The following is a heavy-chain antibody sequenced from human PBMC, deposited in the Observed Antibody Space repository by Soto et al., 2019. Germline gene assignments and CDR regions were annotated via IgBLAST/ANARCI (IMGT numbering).Heavy chain of an antibody. CDR1: GGSFSGYY. D-gene: IGHD2-2*01. CDR3: ARAPTPRGPDIVVVPALYYMDV. J-gene: IGHJ6*03. Sequence: SETLSLTCAVYGGSFSGYYWSWIRQPPGKGLEWIGEINHSGSTNYNPSLKSRVTISVDTSKNQFSRKLTSVTAADTAVYYCARAPTPRGPDIVVVPALYYMDVWGKGTTVTVSS. CDR2: INHSGST. V-gene: IGHV4-34*01.